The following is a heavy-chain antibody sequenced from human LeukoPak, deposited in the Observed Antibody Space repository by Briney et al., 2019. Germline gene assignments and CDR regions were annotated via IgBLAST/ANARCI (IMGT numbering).Heavy chain of an antibody. CDR3: ARDSLSAFDY. CDR1: GFPFSSYP. J-gene: IGHJ4*02. Sequence: GGSLRLSCAASGFPFSSYPMNWVRQAPGKGLEWVASISRNSYYIYYADYVKGRFTISRDNAMNSLYLQINSLRAEDTAVYYCARDSLSAFDYWGQGTLVTVSS. V-gene: IGHV3-21*01. D-gene: IGHD6-25*01. CDR2: ISRNSYYI.